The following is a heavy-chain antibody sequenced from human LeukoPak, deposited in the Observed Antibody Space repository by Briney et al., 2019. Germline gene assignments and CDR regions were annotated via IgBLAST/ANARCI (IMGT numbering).Heavy chain of an antibody. CDR1: GFTVSSNY. J-gene: IGHJ4*02. V-gene: IGHV3-66*03. Sequence: PGGSLRLSCAASGFTVSSNYMSWVRQAPGKGLEWVSIIYTCGSTYYADSVKGRFTISRDNSKNTLYLQMNTLRPEDTAVYHCLKDQGGSGNPGNWGQGTLVTVSS. D-gene: IGHD3-10*01. CDR2: IYTCGST. CDR3: LKDQGGSGNPGN.